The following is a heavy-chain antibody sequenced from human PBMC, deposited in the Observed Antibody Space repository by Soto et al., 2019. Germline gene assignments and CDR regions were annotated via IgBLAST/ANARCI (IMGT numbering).Heavy chain of an antibody. CDR3: ARDSEGIWFDP. Sequence: PSETLSLTCTVSGGSISSGGYYWSWIRQHPGKGLEWIGYIYYSGSTYYNPSLKSRVTISVDTSKNQFSLKLSSVTAADTAVYYCARDSEGIWFDPWGQGTLVTVSS. J-gene: IGHJ5*02. CDR1: GGSISSGGYY. V-gene: IGHV4-31*02. CDR2: IYYSGST.